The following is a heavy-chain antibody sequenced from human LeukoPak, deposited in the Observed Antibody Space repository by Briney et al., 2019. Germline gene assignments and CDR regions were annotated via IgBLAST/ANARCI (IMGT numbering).Heavy chain of an antibody. CDR2: IFYSGST. J-gene: IGHJ3*02. Sequence: SETLSLTCTVSGGSISTSNYYWGWIRQPPGKGLEWIGNIFYSGSTYYSPSLRSRVTISLDTSRNQFSLKLNSVTAADTAVYYCAKSNGYGLVDIWGKGTMVTVSS. D-gene: IGHD3-10*01. CDR1: GGSISTSNYY. CDR3: AKSNGYGLVDI. V-gene: IGHV4-39*07.